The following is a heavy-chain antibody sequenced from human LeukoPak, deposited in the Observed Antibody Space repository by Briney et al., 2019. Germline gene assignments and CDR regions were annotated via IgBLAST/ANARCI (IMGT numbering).Heavy chain of an antibody. V-gene: IGHV3-53*01. D-gene: IGHD3-3*01. Sequence: GGSLRLSCAASGFTVSSNYMSWVRQAPAKGLEWVSVIYSGGSTYYADSVKGRFTISRDNSKNTLYLQMNSLRAEDTAVYYCARASANYYYYYMDVWGKGTTVTISS. CDR1: GFTVSSNY. J-gene: IGHJ6*03. CDR2: IYSGGST. CDR3: ARASANYYYYYMDV.